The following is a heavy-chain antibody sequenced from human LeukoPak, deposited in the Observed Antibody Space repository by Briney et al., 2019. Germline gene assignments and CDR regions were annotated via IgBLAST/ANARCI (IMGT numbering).Heavy chain of an antibody. V-gene: IGHV3-21*04. D-gene: IGHD4-17*01. Sequence: PGGSLRLSCAASGITSSSYSMNWVRQAPGKGLEWVSSISSSSSYIYYADSVKGRFTISRDNAKNSLYLQMNSLRAEDTALYYYARVLQRSGDYCPSDPWGQGTLVTVSS. CDR1: GITSSSYS. J-gene: IGHJ5*02. CDR3: ARVLQRSGDYCPSDP. CDR2: ISSSSSYI.